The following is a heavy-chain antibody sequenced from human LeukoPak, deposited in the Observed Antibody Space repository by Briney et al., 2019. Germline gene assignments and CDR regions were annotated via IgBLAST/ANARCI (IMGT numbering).Heavy chain of an antibody. J-gene: IGHJ6*02. Sequence: GASVKVSCKASGYTFTDYGISWVRQAPGQGLEWMGWISAYNGNTNYAQKLQGRVSMTTDTSTSTAYMELRSLRSEDTAVYYCARALYSGSYYYYYGMDVWSQGTTVTVSS. CDR1: GYTFTDYG. V-gene: IGHV1-18*01. CDR2: ISAYNGNT. CDR3: ARALYSGSYYYYYGMDV. D-gene: IGHD1-26*01.